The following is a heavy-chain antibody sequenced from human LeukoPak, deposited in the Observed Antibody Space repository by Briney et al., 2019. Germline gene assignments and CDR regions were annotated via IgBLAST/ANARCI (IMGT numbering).Heavy chain of an antibody. J-gene: IGHJ4*02. CDR1: GLIFSSNA. CDR2: ISYDGTKR. Sequence: PGGSLRPSWEVFGLIFSSNAMDWVRPVPGKGLEWVAGISYDGTKRFYADSVRGPFTISRDNTKNTLYLQMNSLRPEDTAAYYCARDRPSWPFQYWGQGTLVSVSS. CDR3: ARDRPSWPFQY. D-gene: IGHD2-2*01. V-gene: IGHV3-30*04.